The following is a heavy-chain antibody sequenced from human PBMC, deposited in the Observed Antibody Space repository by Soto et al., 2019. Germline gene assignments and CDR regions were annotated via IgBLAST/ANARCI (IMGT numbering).Heavy chain of an antibody. CDR2: ISHSDHST. D-gene: IGHD6-19*01. Sequence: EVQLLESGGGLVQPGGSLRLSCAASGFPFSRCAMNWVRQAPGKGLEWVSTISHSDHSTYYADSVKGRITVSRDNSDNELYLKMNSLTAGDTDQYYCAKRGGDSGWGDFDSWGQGTLVTVSS. CDR1: GFPFSRCA. J-gene: IGHJ4*02. V-gene: IGHV3-23*01. CDR3: AKRGGDSGWGDFDS.